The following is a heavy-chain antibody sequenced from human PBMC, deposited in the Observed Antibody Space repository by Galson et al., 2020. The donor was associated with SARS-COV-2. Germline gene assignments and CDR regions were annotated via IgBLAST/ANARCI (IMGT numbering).Heavy chain of an antibody. V-gene: IGHV3-48*03. J-gene: IGHJ6*02. D-gene: IGHD1-26*01. CDR1: GFTFSSYE. CDR3: ASLPPLDNTWGYYYYGMDV. Sequence: GGSLRLSCAASGFTFSSYEMNWVRQAPGKGLEWVSYISSSGSTIYYADSVKGRFTISRDNAKNSLYLQMNSLRAEDTAVYYCASLPPLDNTWGYYYYGMDVWGQGTTVTVSS. CDR2: ISSSGSTI.